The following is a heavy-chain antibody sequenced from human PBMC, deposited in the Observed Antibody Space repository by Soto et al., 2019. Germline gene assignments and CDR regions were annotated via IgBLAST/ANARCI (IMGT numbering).Heavy chain of an antibody. CDR1: GYTFINYH. CDR2: INTYNGMT. V-gene: IGHV1-18*01. CDR3: AKSPRGEMATD. D-gene: IGHD5-12*01. J-gene: IGHJ4*02. Sequence: QVQLVQSGGEVKKPGASVTVSCKASGYTFINYHITWVRQAPGQGIEWMAWINTYNGMTDYAQRFQGRVTMTRDISTSTAYMELRNLGSDDTAVYFCAKSPRGEMATDWGQGTLVTVSS.